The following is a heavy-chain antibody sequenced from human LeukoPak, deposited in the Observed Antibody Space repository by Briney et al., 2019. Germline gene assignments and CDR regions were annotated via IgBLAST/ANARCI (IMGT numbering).Heavy chain of an antibody. J-gene: IGHJ4*02. Sequence: PSETLSLTGTVSGGSISSYYWSWIRQPPGKGLEWIGYIYYSGSTNYNPSLKSRVTISVDTSKNQFSLKLSSVTAADTAVYYCARAPPTYYDILTGYLESPYYFDYWGQGTLVTVSS. CDR1: GGSISSYY. V-gene: IGHV4-59*01. CDR3: ARAPPTYYDILTGYLESPYYFDY. CDR2: IYYSGST. D-gene: IGHD3-9*01.